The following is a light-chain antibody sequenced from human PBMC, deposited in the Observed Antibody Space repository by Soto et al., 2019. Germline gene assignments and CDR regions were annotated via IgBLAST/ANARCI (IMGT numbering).Light chain of an antibody. V-gene: IGKV1-39*01. J-gene: IGKJ1*01. CDR2: AAS. CDR3: QQSYSTPPWT. Sequence: DIQMTQSPSSLSASVGDRVTITCRASQSISNYSNWYQQKPGKAPKLLIYAASSLQSGVPSRFSGSGSGTDFTLTISSLQPEDFATYYCQQSYSTPPWTFGQGTKVDIK. CDR1: QSISNY.